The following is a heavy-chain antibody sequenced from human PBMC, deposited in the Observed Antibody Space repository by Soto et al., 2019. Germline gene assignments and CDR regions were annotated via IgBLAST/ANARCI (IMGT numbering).Heavy chain of an antibody. CDR3: AGLPAAIKGGYDYYGMDV. J-gene: IGHJ6*02. D-gene: IGHD2-2*01. V-gene: IGHV1-58*01. CDR2: IVVGSGNT. CDR1: GFTFTSSA. Sequence: QMQLVQSGPEVKKPGTSVKVSCKASGFTFTSSAVQWVRQARGQRLEWIGWIVVGSGNTNYAQKFQERVTITRDMSTSTAYMELSSLRSEDTAVYYCAGLPAAIKGGYDYYGMDVWGQGTTVTVSS.